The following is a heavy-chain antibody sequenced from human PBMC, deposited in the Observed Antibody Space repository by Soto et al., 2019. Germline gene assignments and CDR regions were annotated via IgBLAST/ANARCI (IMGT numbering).Heavy chain of an antibody. CDR1: GFTFSSYA. V-gene: IGHV3-23*01. Sequence: GGSLRLSCAASGFTFSSYAMSWVRQAPGKGLEWVSAISGSGGSTYYADSVKGRFTISRDNSKNTLYLQMNSLRAEDTAVYYCAKDHLVSNYYDSSGYYWYFDLWGRGTLVTVSS. CDR3: AKDHLVSNYYDSSGYYWYFDL. CDR2: ISGSGGST. D-gene: IGHD3-22*01. J-gene: IGHJ2*01.